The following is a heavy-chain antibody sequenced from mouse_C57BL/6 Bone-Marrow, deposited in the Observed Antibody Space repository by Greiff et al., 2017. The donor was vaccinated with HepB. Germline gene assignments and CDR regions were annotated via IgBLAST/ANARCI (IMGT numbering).Heavy chain of an antibody. Sequence: EVQLQQSGAELVKPGASVKLSCTASGFNIKDYYMHWVKQRTEQGLEWIGRIDPEDGDTEYAPKFQGKATMTADTSSNKAYLQLSSLTSEDTAVYYCTFDYYGSSYDYWGQGTTLTVSS. CDR3: TFDYYGSSYDY. J-gene: IGHJ2*01. CDR2: IDPEDGDT. V-gene: IGHV14-1*01. D-gene: IGHD1-1*01. CDR1: GFNIKDYY.